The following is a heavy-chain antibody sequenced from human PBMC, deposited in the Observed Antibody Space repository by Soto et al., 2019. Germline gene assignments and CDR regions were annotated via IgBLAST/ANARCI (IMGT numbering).Heavy chain of an antibody. D-gene: IGHD3-22*01. Sequence: WSWIRQPPGKGLEWIGYIYYSGSTYYNPSLKSRVTISVDTSKNQFSLKLSSVTAADTAVYYCARVRVDYYDSSGYYLFDYWGQGTLVTVSS. J-gene: IGHJ4*02. V-gene: IGHV4-30-4*01. CDR2: IYYSGST. CDR3: ARVRVDYYDSSGYYLFDY.